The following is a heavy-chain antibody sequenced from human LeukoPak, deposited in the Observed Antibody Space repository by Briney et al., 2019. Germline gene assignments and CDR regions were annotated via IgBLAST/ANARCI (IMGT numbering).Heavy chain of an antibody. J-gene: IGHJ5*02. D-gene: IGHD3-10*01. Sequence: GGSLRLSCAASGFTFRSSWMSWLRQAPGKGLEWVSAISGSGGSTYYADSVKGRFTISRDNSKNTLYLQMNSLRAEDTAVYYCAGDSGFYGSGSYYMWWFDPWGQGTLVTVSS. CDR2: ISGSGGST. CDR1: GFTFRSSW. V-gene: IGHV3-23*01. CDR3: AGDSGFYGSGSYYMWWFDP.